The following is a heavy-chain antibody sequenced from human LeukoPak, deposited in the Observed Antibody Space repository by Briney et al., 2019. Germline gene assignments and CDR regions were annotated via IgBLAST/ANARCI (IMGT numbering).Heavy chain of an antibody. D-gene: IGHD1-26*01. J-gene: IGHJ4*02. CDR2: IDPSDSYT. Sequence: GESLKISCKGSGYSFTSYWISWVRQMPGKGLEWMGRIDPSDSYTNYSPSFQGYVTISADKSISTAYLQWSSLKASDTAMYYCARQSVGATPFDYWGQGTLVTVSS. V-gene: IGHV5-10-1*01. CDR1: GYSFTSYW. CDR3: ARQSVGATPFDY.